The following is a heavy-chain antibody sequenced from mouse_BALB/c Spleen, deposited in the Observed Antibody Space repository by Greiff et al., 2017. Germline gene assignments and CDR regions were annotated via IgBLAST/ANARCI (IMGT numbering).Heavy chain of an antibody. D-gene: IGHD1-1*01. V-gene: IGHV5-6-5*01. Sequence: EVQVVESGGGLVKPGGSLKLSCAASGFTFSSYAMSWVRQTPEKRLEWVASISSGGSTYYPDSVKGRFTISRDNARNILYLQMSSLRSEDTAMYYCARGGDYYGSRNYYAMDYWGQGTAVTVSS. J-gene: IGHJ4*01. CDR3: ARGGDYYGSRNYYAMDY. CDR1: GFTFSSYA. CDR2: ISSGGST.